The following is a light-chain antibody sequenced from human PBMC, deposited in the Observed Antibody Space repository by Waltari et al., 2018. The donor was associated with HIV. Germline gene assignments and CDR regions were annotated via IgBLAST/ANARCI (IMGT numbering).Light chain of an antibody. CDR2: GKN. CDR1: SLRSYY. J-gene: IGLJ1*01. V-gene: IGLV3-19*01. Sequence: SSELTQDPAVSVALGQTVRITCQGDSLRSYYASWYQLQPGQAPILVISGKNIRPAGIPDRFSGSSSGNTASLIITVAQAEDEADYYCNSRDSSGNHYVFGNGTKVTVL. CDR3: NSRDSSGNHYV.